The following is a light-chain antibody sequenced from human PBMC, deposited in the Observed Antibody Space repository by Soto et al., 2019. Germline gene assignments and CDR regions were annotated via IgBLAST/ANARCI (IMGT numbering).Light chain of an antibody. CDR1: QSVRSSN. V-gene: IGKV3-20*01. CDR3: QQYGSSPST. Sequence: EIVLTQSPGTLSLSPGERATLSCRASQSVRSSNLAWYQQKPGQAPRLLIYGASSRATGIPDRFSGSGSGTDFTLTISRLEPEDVSVYYCQQYGSSPSTFGQGPKVDIK. J-gene: IGKJ1*01. CDR2: GAS.